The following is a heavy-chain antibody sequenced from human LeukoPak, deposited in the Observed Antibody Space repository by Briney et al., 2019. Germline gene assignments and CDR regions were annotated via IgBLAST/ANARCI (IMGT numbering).Heavy chain of an antibody. D-gene: IGHD5-18*01. CDR1: GGSISSGSYY. CDR3: ARHQWIHLWLSPQVYFDY. CDR2: IYTRGSI. J-gene: IGHJ4*02. Sequence: PSETLPLTCTVSGGSISSGSYYWSWIRQPAGKGLEWIGRIYTRGSIDYNPSLKSRVTVSVDTSKNQFSLKLSSVTVADTAVYYCARHQWIHLWLSPQVYFDYWGQGTLITVSS. V-gene: IGHV4-61*02.